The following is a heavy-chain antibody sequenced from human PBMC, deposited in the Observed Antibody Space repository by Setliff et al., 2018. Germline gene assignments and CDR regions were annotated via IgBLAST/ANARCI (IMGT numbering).Heavy chain of an antibody. D-gene: IGHD1-7*01. V-gene: IGHV4-59*01. CDR2: IFYSGGN. CDR1: GGSISRDY. CDR3: AAGGTSAGGGWFDP. J-gene: IGHJ5*02. Sequence: SETLSLTCTVSGGSISRDYWMWIRQPPGKGLEWIGYIFYSGGNNYNPALKSRVTISKDMSKNQFSLRLSSVSAADTAVYFCAAGGTSAGGGWFDPWGQGNLGTVSS.